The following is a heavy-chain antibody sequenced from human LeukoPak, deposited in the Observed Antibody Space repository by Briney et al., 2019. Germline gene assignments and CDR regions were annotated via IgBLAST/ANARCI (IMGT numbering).Heavy chain of an antibody. CDR2: INSGGDDT. CDR1: GFTFRTYA. V-gene: IGHV3-23*01. Sequence: GASLGLSCAGSGFTFRTYAMGWVRQAPGKGLEWVSSINSGGDDTYYADSVKGRFTISRDNFKNTLYLQMNSLRAEDTAVYYCVKPPRLSIIRGEGMDVWGQGTTVTVSS. J-gene: IGHJ6*02. CDR3: VKPPRLSIIRGEGMDV. D-gene: IGHD3-10*01.